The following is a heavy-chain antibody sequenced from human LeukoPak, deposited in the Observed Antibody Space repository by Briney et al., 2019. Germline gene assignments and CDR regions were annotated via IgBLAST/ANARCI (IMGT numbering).Heavy chain of an antibody. V-gene: IGHV4-34*01. CDR2: INQSGST. CDR1: GGSFSGHY. Sequence: SETLSLTCAVYGGSFSGHYWNWIRQPPGKGLEWIGEINQSGSTNYNPALESRVTISVDTSKNQFSLRLSSVTAADTAVYYCARGQEVVAATELFDYWGQGTLVTVSS. CDR3: ARGQEVVAATELFDY. J-gene: IGHJ4*02. D-gene: IGHD2-15*01.